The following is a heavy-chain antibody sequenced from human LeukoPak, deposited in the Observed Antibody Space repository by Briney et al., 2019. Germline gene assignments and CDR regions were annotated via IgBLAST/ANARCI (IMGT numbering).Heavy chain of an antibody. CDR2: IRQDGGLK. J-gene: IGHJ4*02. Sequence: GGSLRLSCAASGFTFGSYAMNWVRQAPGKGLEWVANIRQDGGLKHYVDSVKGRFTISRDNAENSLYLQMNSLRAEDTAVYYCAREIVGAIKSYFDYWGQGTLVTASS. V-gene: IGHV3-7*01. D-gene: IGHD1-26*01. CDR1: GFTFGSYA. CDR3: AREIVGAIKSYFDY.